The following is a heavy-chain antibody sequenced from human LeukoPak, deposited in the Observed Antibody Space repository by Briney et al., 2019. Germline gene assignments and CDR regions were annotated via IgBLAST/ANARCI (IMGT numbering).Heavy chain of an antibody. D-gene: IGHD1-26*01. CDR2: INPNNGGT. CDR3: TRESGSYHGNDY. CDR1: GGTFSSYA. Sequence: ASVKVSCKASGGTFSSYAISWVRQAPGQGLEWMGRINPNNGGTNFAQKFQGRVTVTGDTSISTAYMELSSLRSDDTAVYYCTRESGSYHGNDYWGQGTLVTVSS. V-gene: IGHV1-2*06. J-gene: IGHJ4*02.